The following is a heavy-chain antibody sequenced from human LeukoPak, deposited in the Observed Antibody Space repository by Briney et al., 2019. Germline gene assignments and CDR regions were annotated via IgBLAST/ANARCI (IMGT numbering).Heavy chain of an antibody. V-gene: IGHV3-48*02. D-gene: IGHD3-22*01. J-gene: IGHJ4*02. CDR2: ISSSSGTI. CDR3: ARDLNLYDSSGYYPR. Sequence: GGSLRLSCAASGFTFSTYNMNWVRQAPGKGLEWVSYISSSSGTIYYADSVKGRFTISRDNAENSLYLQMNSLRDEDTAVYYCARDLNLYDSSGYYPRWGQGTLVTVSS. CDR1: GFTFSTYN.